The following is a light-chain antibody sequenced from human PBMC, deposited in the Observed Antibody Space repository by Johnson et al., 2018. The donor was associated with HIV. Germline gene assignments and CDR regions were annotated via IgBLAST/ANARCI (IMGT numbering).Light chain of an antibody. Sequence: QSVLTQPPSVSAAPGQKVTISCSGSRSNIGNNYVSWYQQLPGTAPKLLIYDNNKRPSGIPDRFSGSKSGTSATLGITGLPTGDEADYYCGTWDSSLSVYVFGTGTKVTVL. CDR2: DNN. J-gene: IGLJ1*01. CDR1: RSNIGNNY. V-gene: IGLV1-51*01. CDR3: GTWDSSLSVYV.